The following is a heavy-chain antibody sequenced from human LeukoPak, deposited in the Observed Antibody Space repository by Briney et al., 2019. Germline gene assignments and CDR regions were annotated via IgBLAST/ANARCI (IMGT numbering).Heavy chain of an antibody. J-gene: IGHJ4*02. CDR3: ARAHYDFNFDY. Sequence: GGSLRLSCAASGFTFSSYCMNWVRQAPGKGLEWVSSINSSGSYIYYADSVKGRFTISRDNEKQSLYLQMNSLRAEDRAVYYCARAHYDFNFDYWGQGTLVTVSS. D-gene: IGHD3-3*01. CDR1: GFTFSSYC. V-gene: IGHV3-21*01. CDR2: INSSGSYI.